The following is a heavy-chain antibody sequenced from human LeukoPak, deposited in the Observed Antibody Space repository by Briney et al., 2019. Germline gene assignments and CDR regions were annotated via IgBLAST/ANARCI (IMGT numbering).Heavy chain of an antibody. Sequence: GESLKISCKHSEYSFPNFCIGWVRQMPGKGLEWMGIIYPGDSDTRYSPSFQGQVTISADKSISTAYLQWSSLKASDTAMYYCASYYYDSSGYLSDYWGQGTLVTVSS. V-gene: IGHV5-51*01. CDR2: IYPGDSDT. CDR1: EYSFPNFC. J-gene: IGHJ4*02. D-gene: IGHD3-22*01. CDR3: ASYYYDSSGYLSDY.